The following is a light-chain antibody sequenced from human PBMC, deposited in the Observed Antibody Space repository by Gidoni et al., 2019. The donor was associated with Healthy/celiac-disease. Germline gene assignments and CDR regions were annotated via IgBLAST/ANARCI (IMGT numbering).Light chain of an antibody. V-gene: IGKV3D-20*01. Sequence: IVLKESPTPLSLSPGERATLSCGASQSVSSSYLAWYQQKPGLAPRLLIYDASSRATGIPDRFSGSGSGTDFTLTISRLEPEDFAVYYCQQYGSSPPITFGQGTRLEIK. CDR2: DAS. CDR1: QSVSSSY. J-gene: IGKJ5*01. CDR3: QQYGSSPPIT.